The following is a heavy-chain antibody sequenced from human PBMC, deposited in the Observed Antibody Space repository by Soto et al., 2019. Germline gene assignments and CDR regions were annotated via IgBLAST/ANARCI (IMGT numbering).Heavy chain of an antibody. CDR2: ISAFNGYT. V-gene: IGHV1-18*01. J-gene: IGHJ3*01. Sequence: ASVKVSCKASGYIFNKYGFNWVRQAPGQGLEWMGRISAFNGYTNFAQKFQGRVTLTTDTSTSTAYMELSSLRSDDTAIYYCARGRGVVIPAGTPDAFDVWGQGTMVTVSS. D-gene: IGHD2-21*01. CDR1: GYIFNKYG. CDR3: ARGRGVVIPAGTPDAFDV.